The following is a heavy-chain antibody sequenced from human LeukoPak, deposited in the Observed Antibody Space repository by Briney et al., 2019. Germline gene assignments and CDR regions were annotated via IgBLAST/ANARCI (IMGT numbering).Heavy chain of an antibody. V-gene: IGHV3-48*01. J-gene: IGHJ4*02. CDR2: IINSGSPI. Sequence: GGSLRLSCVVSGVTFYSYSMNWVRQAPGKRREWISYIINSGSPIYYADSVKGRFTISRDKAKSSLYLQMNSLAADDTAVYYCARGLALGVTVTTKAFDYWGQGTLVTVSS. CDR3: ARGLALGVTVTTKAFDY. D-gene: IGHD4-11*01. CDR1: GVTFYSYS.